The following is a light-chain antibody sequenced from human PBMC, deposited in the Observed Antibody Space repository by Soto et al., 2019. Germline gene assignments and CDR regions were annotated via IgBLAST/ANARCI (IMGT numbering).Light chain of an antibody. CDR2: GAS. J-gene: IGKJ1*01. V-gene: IGKV3-20*01. CDR3: QQYGSSRT. Sequence: EIVLTQSPGTLSLSPGERATLSCRASQSVSSSYLAWYQQKPGQAPRLLIYGASSRAPGIPDRFSGSGSGTDFTLTITILEPHDFAVYYRQQYGSSRTFGQGTTV. CDR1: QSVSSSY.